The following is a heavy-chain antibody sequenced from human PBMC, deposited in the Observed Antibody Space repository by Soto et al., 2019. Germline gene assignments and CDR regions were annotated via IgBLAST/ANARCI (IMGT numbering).Heavy chain of an antibody. V-gene: IGHV3-64D*06. J-gene: IGHJ6*02. CDR2: ISSNGGST. Sequence: PGGSLRLSFSASGLTFSSYAMHWVRQAPGKGLEYVSAISSNGGSTYYADSVKGRFNISRDNSKNTMYLQMSSLIAEDTAVYYCLNGAYSGYESYYYYGMYXWGQGTTVTVS. CDR3: LNGAYSGYESYYYYGMYX. CDR1: GLTFSSYA. D-gene: IGHD5-12*01.